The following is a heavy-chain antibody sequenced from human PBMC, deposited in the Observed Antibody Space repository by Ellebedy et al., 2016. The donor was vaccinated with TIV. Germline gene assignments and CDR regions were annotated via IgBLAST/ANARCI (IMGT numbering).Heavy chain of an antibody. CDR2: INAGTANT. D-gene: IGHD1-26*01. J-gene: IGHJ4*02. V-gene: IGHV1-3*01. CDR3: ARDGGSYSDFDY. CDR1: GYTFSTYA. Sequence: AASVKVSCKAFGYTFSTYAMHWVRQAPGHRLEWMGWINAGTANTKYSQKFQGRVTITRDTSISTAYMELSRLRSDDTAVYYCARDGGSYSDFDYWGQGTLVTVSS.